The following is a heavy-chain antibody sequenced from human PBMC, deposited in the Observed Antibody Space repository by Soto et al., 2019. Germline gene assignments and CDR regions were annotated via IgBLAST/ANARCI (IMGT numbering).Heavy chain of an antibody. CDR2: IDATDSYT. J-gene: IGHJ4*02. V-gene: IGHV5-10-1*01. D-gene: IGHD2-15*01. CDR3: ARIAGRVVDY. CDR1: GYSFTHYW. Sequence: GESLKISCQASGYSFTHYWVTWVRQMPGKGLEWMGNIDATDSYTIYSPAFQGHVTMSADKSISTAYLQWSSLKASDTAVYYCARIAGRVVDYWGLGTLVTVSS.